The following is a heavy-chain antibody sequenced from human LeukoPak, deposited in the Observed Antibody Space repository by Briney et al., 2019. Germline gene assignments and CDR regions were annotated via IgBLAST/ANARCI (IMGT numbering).Heavy chain of an antibody. CDR2: ISAYNGNT. D-gene: IGHD3-10*01. CDR3: ARGRRWFGESPPGFDP. J-gene: IGHJ5*02. V-gene: IGHV1-18*01. Sequence: VASVKVSCKASGYTFTSYGISWVRQAPGQGLEWMGWISAYNGNTNYAQKLQGRVTMATDTSTSTAYMELRSLRSDDTAVYYCARGRRWFGESPPGFDPWGQGTLVTVSS. CDR1: GYTFTSYG.